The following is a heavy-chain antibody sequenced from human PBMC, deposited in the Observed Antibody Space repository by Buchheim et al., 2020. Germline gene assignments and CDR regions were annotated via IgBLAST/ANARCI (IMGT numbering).Heavy chain of an antibody. CDR1: GYSFTTYW. D-gene: IGHD2-2*01. Sequence: EVQLVQSGTEVKKPGESLKISCKGSGYSFTTYWIGWVRQMPGKGLEWMGSIYPGDSSTRYSPSFQGQVTVSADTSITTAYPQWSSLKASDTAMYYCVRGLGYCSDNSCYVFDNWGQGTL. CDR3: VRGLGYCSDNSCYVFDN. V-gene: IGHV5-51*01. J-gene: IGHJ4*02. CDR2: IYPGDSST.